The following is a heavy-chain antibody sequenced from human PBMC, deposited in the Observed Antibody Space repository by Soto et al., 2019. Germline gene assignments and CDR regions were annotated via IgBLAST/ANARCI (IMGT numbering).Heavy chain of an antibody. Sequence: ASVKVSCKASGYTFTSYGISWVRQAPGQGLEWMGWISAYNGNTNYAQKLQGRVTMTTDTSTSTAYMELRSLRSDDTAVYYCARERSIGSSWSSALYYYGMDVWGQGTTVTVSS. CDR3: ARERSIGSSWSSALYYYGMDV. CDR2: ISAYNGNT. CDR1: GYTFTSYG. D-gene: IGHD6-13*01. J-gene: IGHJ6*02. V-gene: IGHV1-18*01.